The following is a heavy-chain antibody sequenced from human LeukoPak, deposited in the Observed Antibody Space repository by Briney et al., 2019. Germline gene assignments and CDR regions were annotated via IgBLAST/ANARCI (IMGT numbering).Heavy chain of an antibody. J-gene: IGHJ6*03. CDR1: GFTFSDYY. D-gene: IGHD2-8*01. CDR2: ISSSGSAI. Sequence: GGSLRLSCAASGFTFSDYYMIWIRQAPGKGLEWISYISSSGSAIYYADSVKGRFTISRDNSKNTLYLQMNSLRAEDTAVYYCATNPNYYYYYMDVWGKGTTVTISS. V-gene: IGHV3-11*01. CDR3: ATNPNYYYYYMDV.